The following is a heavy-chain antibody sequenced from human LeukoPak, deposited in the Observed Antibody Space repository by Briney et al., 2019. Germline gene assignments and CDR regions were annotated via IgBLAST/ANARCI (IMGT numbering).Heavy chain of an antibody. V-gene: IGHV3-23*01. CDR2: ISGSGSTT. CDR3: AKDVRGYNRPVDH. Sequence: GGSLRLSCAASGFTLSAYAMNWVRQAPGKGLEWVSSISGSGSTTYYADSVKGRFTISRDNSENTLYLQMNTLRAEDTALYYCAKDVRGYNRPVDHWGQGTLVTVS. CDR1: GFTLSAYA. D-gene: IGHD3-10*02. J-gene: IGHJ4*01.